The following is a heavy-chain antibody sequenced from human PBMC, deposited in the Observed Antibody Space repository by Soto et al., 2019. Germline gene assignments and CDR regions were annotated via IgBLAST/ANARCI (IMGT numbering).Heavy chain of an antibody. D-gene: IGHD2-15*01. CDR1: GFTFSSYS. CDR3: ARDLVRGRAFDY. CDR2: ISSSSSYI. Sequence: PGGSLRLSCAASGFTFSSYSMNWVRQAPGKGLEWVSSISSSSSYIYYADSVKGRFTISRDNAKNSLYLQMNSLRAEDTAVYYCARDLVRGRAFDYWGQGTLVTVSS. V-gene: IGHV3-21*01. J-gene: IGHJ4*02.